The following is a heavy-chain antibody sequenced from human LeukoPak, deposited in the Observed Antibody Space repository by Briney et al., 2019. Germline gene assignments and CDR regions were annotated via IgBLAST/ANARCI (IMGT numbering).Heavy chain of an antibody. CDR2: IYYSGST. J-gene: IGHJ4*02. D-gene: IGHD4-17*01. CDR3: AREPQPTVTTFSYFDY. CDR1: GGSISSGGYY. V-gene: IGHV4-31*03. Sequence: TSETLSLTCTVSGGSISSGGYYWGCIRQHPGKGLEWIGYIYYSGSTYYNPSLKSRVTISVDTSKNQFSLKLSCVTAADTAVYYCAREPQPTVTTFSYFDYWGQGALVTVSS.